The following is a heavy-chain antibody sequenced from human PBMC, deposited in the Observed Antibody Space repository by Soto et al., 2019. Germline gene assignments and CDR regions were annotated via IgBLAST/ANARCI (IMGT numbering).Heavy chain of an antibody. CDR1: GGTFSNYA. CDR3: ARPVEMATISRSYLFY. J-gene: IGHJ4*02. Sequence: GASVKVSCKASGGTFSNYAINWVRQAPGQGLGWMGGIIPLFGTANYAQKFQGRVTITADESTSTAYLDLSSLGYEDTAVYYCARPVEMATISRSYLFYWGQGTLVTVAS. CDR2: IIPLFGTA. D-gene: IGHD5-12*01. V-gene: IGHV1-69*13.